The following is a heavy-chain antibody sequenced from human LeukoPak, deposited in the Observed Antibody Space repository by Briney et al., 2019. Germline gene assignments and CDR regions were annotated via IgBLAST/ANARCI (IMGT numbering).Heavy chain of an antibody. CDR3: AAERQSGSYYDAYYYYGMDV. Sequence: ASVKVSCKASGFTFTSSAMQWVRQARGQRLEWIGWIVVGSGNTNYAQKFQERVTITRDMSASTAYMELSSLRSEDTAVYYCAAERQSGSYYDAYYYYGMDVWGQGTTVTVSS. D-gene: IGHD1-26*01. V-gene: IGHV1-58*02. J-gene: IGHJ6*02. CDR2: IVVGSGNT. CDR1: GFTFTSSA.